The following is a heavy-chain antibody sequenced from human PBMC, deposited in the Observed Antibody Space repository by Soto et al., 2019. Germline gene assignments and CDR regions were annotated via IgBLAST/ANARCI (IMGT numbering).Heavy chain of an antibody. CDR3: ARSSQSTVTPFAL. CDR2: IYYSGST. CDR1: GGSIGSTTYY. J-gene: IGHJ4*02. V-gene: IGHV4-39*01. Sequence: PSETLSLTCTVSGGSIGSTTYYWGWIRQPPGKGLEWIGSIYYSGSTYYNPSLKSRVTISVDTSKNQFSLKLSSVTAADTAVYYCARSSQSTVTPFALWGRGTLVTVSS. D-gene: IGHD4-17*01.